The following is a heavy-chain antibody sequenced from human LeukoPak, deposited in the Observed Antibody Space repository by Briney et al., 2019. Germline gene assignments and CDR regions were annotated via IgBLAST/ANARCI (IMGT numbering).Heavy chain of an antibody. Sequence: MASETLSLTCTVSGGSISSSSYYWGWIRQPPGKGLEWIGSIYYSGSTYYNPSLKSRVTTSVDTSKNQFSLKLSSVAAADTAVYYCARGDGYNPLDYWGQGTLVTVSS. D-gene: IGHD5-24*01. CDR2: IYYSGST. CDR3: ARGDGYNPLDY. CDR1: GGSISSSSYY. V-gene: IGHV4-39*01. J-gene: IGHJ4*02.